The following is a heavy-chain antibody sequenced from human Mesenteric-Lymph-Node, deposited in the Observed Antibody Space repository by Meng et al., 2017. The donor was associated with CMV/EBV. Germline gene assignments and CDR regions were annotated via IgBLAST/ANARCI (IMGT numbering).Heavy chain of an antibody. Sequence: LTGAASGFTFSNYSMNWVRQTPGKGLEWVSYISGSSTTIYYADSVKGRFTISRDNAKNSLYLQMNSLRAEDTAVYYCARGPPAARGYFQHWGQGTLVTVSS. CDR1: GFTFSNYS. CDR2: ISGSSTTI. V-gene: IGHV3-48*04. J-gene: IGHJ1*01. CDR3: ARGPPAARGYFQH. D-gene: IGHD2-2*01.